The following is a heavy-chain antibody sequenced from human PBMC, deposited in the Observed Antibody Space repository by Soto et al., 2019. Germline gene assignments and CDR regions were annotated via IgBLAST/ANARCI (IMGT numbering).Heavy chain of an antibody. J-gene: IGHJ4*02. CDR3: VREKANWNHFDH. Sequence: PGGSLRLSCAASGFSFDDSAMYWVRQAPGKGLEWVAGISWNSATIGHADSVKGRFTISRDNAKDSLYLQMNSLRADDTALYYCVREKANWNHFDHWGQGTLVTVSS. CDR2: ISWNSATI. V-gene: IGHV3-9*01. D-gene: IGHD1-1*01. CDR1: GFSFDDSA.